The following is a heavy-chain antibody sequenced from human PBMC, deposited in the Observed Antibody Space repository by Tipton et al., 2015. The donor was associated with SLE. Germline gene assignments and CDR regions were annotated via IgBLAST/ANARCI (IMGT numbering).Heavy chain of an antibody. J-gene: IGHJ4*02. CDR1: GFTFSSYA. V-gene: IGHV3-23*03. Sequence: SLRLSCAASGFTFSSYAMTWVRQAPGKGLEWVSVTYNDDSDTYYADSVKGRFTISRDNSKNTLYLQMNSLRAEDTAVYYCARDRGSSWFFFDYWGQGTLVTVSS. D-gene: IGHD6-13*01. CDR2: TYNDDSDT. CDR3: ARDRGSSWFFFDY.